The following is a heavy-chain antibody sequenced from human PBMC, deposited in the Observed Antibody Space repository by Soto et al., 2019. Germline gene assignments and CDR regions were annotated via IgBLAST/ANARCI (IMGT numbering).Heavy chain of an antibody. V-gene: IGHV3-74*01. CDR2: LQTDGSHP. Sequence: EVQLVESGGGLVQPGGSLRLSCVASGFKFDYYWMHWVRQAPGGGLMWISRLQTDGSHPAYADSVKGRFTISRDNAKNTLYLLMNTLRVEDTAIYSCARGGDPDYWGQGTLVTVSS. CDR1: GFKFDYYW. J-gene: IGHJ4*02. CDR3: ARGGDPDY. D-gene: IGHD2-21*02.